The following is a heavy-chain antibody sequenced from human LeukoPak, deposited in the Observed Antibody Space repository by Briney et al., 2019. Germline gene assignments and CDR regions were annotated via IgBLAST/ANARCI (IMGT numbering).Heavy chain of an antibody. CDR2: IYDSGST. CDR3: ARIAVAEDYYFDY. J-gene: IGHJ4*02. CDR1: GGSISSGDYY. V-gene: IGHV4-39*01. D-gene: IGHD6-19*01. Sequence: TSETLSLTCTVSGGSISSGDYYWSWIRQHPGKGLEWIGSIYDSGSTYYNPSLKSRVTISVDTSKNQFSLKLRSVTAADTAVYYCARIAVAEDYYFDYWGQGTLVTVSS.